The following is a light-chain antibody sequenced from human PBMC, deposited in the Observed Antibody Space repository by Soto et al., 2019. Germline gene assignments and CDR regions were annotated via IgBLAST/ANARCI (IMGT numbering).Light chain of an antibody. Sequence: QSVLTQSPSASGTPGQRVTISCSGSSSNIGRNSVSWYQKHPGTAPKLLIFSDYQRPSGVPERFSGSKSGTSASLAISGRQPGDEADYFCAAWDDSLNALLFGGGTKLTVL. J-gene: IGLJ2*01. V-gene: IGLV1-44*01. CDR3: AAWDDSLNALL. CDR2: SDY. CDR1: SSNIGRNS.